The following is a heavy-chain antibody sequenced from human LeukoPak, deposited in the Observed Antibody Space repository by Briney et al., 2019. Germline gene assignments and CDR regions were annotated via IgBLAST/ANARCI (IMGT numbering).Heavy chain of an antibody. D-gene: IGHD6-13*01. CDR1: GYTFTGYY. V-gene: IGHV1-2*02. J-gene: IGHJ4*02. CDR2: INPNSGDT. CDR3: ARRDLVAAAGSDY. Sequence: ASVKVSCKASGYTFTGYYMHWVRQALGQGLEWMGWINPNSGDTNYAQKFQGRVTMTRDTSISTAYMELSRLRSDDTAVYYCARRDLVAAAGSDYWGQGTLVTDSS.